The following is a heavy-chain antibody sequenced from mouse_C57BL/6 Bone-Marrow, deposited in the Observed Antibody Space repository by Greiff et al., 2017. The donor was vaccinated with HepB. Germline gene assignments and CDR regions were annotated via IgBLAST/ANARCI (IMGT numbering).Heavy chain of an antibody. CDR2: IYPRSGNT. V-gene: IGHV1-81*01. CDR1: GYTFTSYG. J-gene: IGHJ2*01. CDR3: AREGAYSYYFDY. Sequence: VQLQQSGAELARPGASVKLSCKASGYTFTSYGLSWVKQRTGQGLEWIGEIYPRSGNTYYNEKFKGKATLTADKSSSTAYMELRSLTSEDSAVYFCAREGAYSYYFDYWGQGTTLTVSS. D-gene: IGHD2-10*01.